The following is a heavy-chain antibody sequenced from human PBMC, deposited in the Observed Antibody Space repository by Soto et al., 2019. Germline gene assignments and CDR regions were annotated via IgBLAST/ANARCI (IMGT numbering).Heavy chain of an antibody. J-gene: IGHJ4*02. CDR2: IYYSGST. V-gene: IGHV4-59*01. D-gene: IGHD1-1*01. Sequence: QVQLQESGPGLVKPSETLSLTCTVSGGSISSYYWSWIRQPPGKGLEWIGYIYYSGSTNYNPSLKGRVTISVDTSKNQFSLKLSSVTAADTAVYYCAREHRRELERLFDYWGQGTLVTVSS. CDR3: AREHRRELERLFDY. CDR1: GGSISSYY.